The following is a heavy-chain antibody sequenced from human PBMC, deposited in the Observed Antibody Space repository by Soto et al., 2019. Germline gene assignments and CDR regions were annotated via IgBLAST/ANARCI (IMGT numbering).Heavy chain of an antibody. CDR2: INAANGDT. CDR1: GYTLTIYG. Sequence: ASVKVSCKASGYTLTIYGIHCVLQSPLQRLEWMGWINAANGDTKYSPKFQGRVTITRDTSASTAYMELSSLRSEDTAVYYCVRRHVSATGIDWFDPWGQGTLVTVSS. D-gene: IGHD6-13*01. CDR3: VRRHVSATGIDWFDP. V-gene: IGHV1-3*01. J-gene: IGHJ5*02.